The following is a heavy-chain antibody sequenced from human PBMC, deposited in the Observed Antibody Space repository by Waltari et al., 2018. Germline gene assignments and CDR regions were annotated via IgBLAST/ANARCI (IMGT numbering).Heavy chain of an antibody. CDR3: ARVGIAAAGSYYFDY. J-gene: IGHJ4*02. Sequence: QVQLVQSGAEVKKPGASVKVSCKASGYTFTGYYMHWVRQAPGQGLEWMGWINPNRGGTNYAQKCQGRVTMTRDTSISTAYMGLSRLRSDDTAVYYCARVGIAAAGSYYFDYWGQGTLVTVSS. V-gene: IGHV1-2*02. CDR2: INPNRGGT. CDR1: GYTFTGYY. D-gene: IGHD6-13*01.